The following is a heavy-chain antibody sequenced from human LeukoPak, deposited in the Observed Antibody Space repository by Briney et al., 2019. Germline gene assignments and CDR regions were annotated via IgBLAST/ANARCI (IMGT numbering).Heavy chain of an antibody. CDR2: ISSSSSTI. V-gene: IGHV3-48*01. CDR1: GFTFSSYS. J-gene: IGHJ5*02. D-gene: IGHD6-13*01. CDR3: ARDQYSSSWYEDWFGP. Sequence: GGSLRLSCTASGFTFSSYSMNWVRQAPGKGLEWVSYISSSSSTIYYADSVKGRFTISRDNAKNSLYLQMNSLRAEDTAVYYCARDQYSSSWYEDWFGPWGQGTLVTVSS.